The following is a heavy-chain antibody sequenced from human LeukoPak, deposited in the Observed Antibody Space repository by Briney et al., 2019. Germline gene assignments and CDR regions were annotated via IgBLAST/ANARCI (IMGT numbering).Heavy chain of an antibody. V-gene: IGHV1-2*02. CDR2: INPNSGGT. CDR1: GYTLTGYY. CDR3: ARDVDDSSDY. Sequence: GSVKVSCKASGYTLTGYYMHWVRQAPGQGLEWMGWINPNSGGTNYAQKFQGRVTMTRDTSISTAYMELRSLRSDDTAVYYCARDVDDSSDYWGQGTLVTVSS. D-gene: IGHD3-22*01. J-gene: IGHJ4*02.